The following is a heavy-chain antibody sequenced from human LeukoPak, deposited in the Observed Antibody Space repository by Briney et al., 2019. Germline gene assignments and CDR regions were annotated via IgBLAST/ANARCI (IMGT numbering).Heavy chain of an antibody. Sequence: PGGSLRLSCAASGFPFSSYSMNWVRQGPGKGLEWVSYISNNGYTIYYADSVKGRFTISRDNAKNSLYLQMNSLRAEDTAVYYCAREEGGDSSGWALDYWGQGTLVTVSS. J-gene: IGHJ4*02. CDR3: AREEGGDSSGWALDY. D-gene: IGHD6-19*01. V-gene: IGHV3-48*04. CDR1: GFPFSSYS. CDR2: ISNNGYTI.